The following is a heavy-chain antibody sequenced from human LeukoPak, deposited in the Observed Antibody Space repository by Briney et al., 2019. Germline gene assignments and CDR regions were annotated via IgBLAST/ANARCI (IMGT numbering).Heavy chain of an antibody. CDR2: IIPIFGTA. V-gene: IGHV1-69*13. CDR3: AREPLPTYYYDSSGSPDAFDI. CDR1: GYTFTSYG. D-gene: IGHD3-22*01. Sequence: WASVKVSCKASGYTFTSYGISWVRQAPGQGLEWMGGIIPIFGTANYAQKFQGRVTITADESTSTAYMELSSLRSEDTAVYYCAREPLPTYYYDSSGSPDAFDIWGQGTMVTVSS. J-gene: IGHJ3*02.